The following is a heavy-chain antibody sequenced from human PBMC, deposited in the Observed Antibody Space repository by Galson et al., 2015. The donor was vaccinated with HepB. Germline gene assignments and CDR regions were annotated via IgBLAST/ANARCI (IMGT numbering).Heavy chain of an antibody. D-gene: IGHD6-13*01. CDR3: ARGAAV. Sequence: SVKVSCKASGYTFTSYGIHWVRQVPGQRLEWMGWINAGNGNTKYSQKFQGRVTITRDTSASTAHMEVSSLRSEDTAVYYCARGAAVWGQGTTVTVSS. CDR2: INAGNGNT. CDR1: GYTFTSYG. V-gene: IGHV1-3*01. J-gene: IGHJ6*02.